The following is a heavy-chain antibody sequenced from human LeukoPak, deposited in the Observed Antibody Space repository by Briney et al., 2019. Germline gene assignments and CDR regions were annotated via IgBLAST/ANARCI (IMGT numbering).Heavy chain of an antibody. CDR3: ARVPGYYDSSGDDY. Sequence: GASVKVSCKTSGYTFTTCAVHWVRQAPGQRLEWMGWIHADSGNTKYSQKFQGRVTITRDTSASTAYMELSSLRSEDTAVYYCARVPGYYDSSGDDYWGQGTLVTVSS. CDR1: GYTFTTCA. V-gene: IGHV1-3*01. CDR2: IHADSGNT. J-gene: IGHJ4*02. D-gene: IGHD3-22*01.